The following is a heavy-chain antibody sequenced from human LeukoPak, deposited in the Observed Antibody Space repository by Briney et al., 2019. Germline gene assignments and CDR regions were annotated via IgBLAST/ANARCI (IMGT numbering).Heavy chain of an antibody. CDR2: IYHSGNT. V-gene: IGHV4-4*02. D-gene: IGHD3-10*01. CDR3: ARMVDYYASGSYYIDY. J-gene: IGHJ4*02. Sequence: SGTLSLTCAVSSGSISTSNWWTWVRQPPGKGLEWIGEIYHSGNTDYNPSLKSRVTISVDKSKNQFSLKLNSVTAADTAVYYCARMVDYYASGSYYIDYWGQGTLVTVSS. CDR1: SGSISTSNW.